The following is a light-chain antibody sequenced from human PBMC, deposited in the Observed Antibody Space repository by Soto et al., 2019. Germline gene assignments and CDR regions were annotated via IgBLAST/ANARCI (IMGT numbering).Light chain of an antibody. V-gene: IGKV4-1*01. CDR3: QQYYSTPMT. Sequence: DIVMTQSPDSLAVSLGERATINCKSSQSVLYSSNNKNYLAWYQQKPGQPPKLLIYWASTRESGVPDRFSGSGSATDFTLNISSLKAEDMAVYYCQQYYSTPMTFGQGTKVEIK. J-gene: IGKJ1*01. CDR1: QSVLYSSNNKNY. CDR2: WAS.